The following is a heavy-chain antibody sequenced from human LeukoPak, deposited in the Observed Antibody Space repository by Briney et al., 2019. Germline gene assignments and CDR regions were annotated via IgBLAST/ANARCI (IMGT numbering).Heavy chain of an antibody. CDR2: VSGSGGSA. CDR3: AKSRKGASGSYFAY. CDR1: GFTFSTYA. Sequence: GGSLRLSCAASGFTFSTYAMTWVRQAPGKGLEWVSSVSGSGGSAYYADSVKGRFTISRDNSKNTLYLQMNSLRAEDTAVFYCAKSRKGASGSYFAYWGQGILVTLSS. V-gene: IGHV3-23*01. D-gene: IGHD3-10*01. J-gene: IGHJ4*02.